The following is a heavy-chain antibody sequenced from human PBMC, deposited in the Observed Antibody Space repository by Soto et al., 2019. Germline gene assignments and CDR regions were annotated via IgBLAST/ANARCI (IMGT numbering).Heavy chain of an antibody. V-gene: IGHV1-69*13. CDR1: GGTFDNFI. Sequence: ASVKVSCKASGGTFDNFIMNWVRQTPGRGLEWMGGIVPMLGTPTYAEKFKGRVTISATGSTSTMYMEVTSLRSEDTAIYYCARNGTYSSSLSQYSGMDVWGQGTTVTVSS. J-gene: IGHJ6*02. D-gene: IGHD1-26*01. CDR3: ARNGTYSSSLSQYSGMDV. CDR2: IVPMLGTP.